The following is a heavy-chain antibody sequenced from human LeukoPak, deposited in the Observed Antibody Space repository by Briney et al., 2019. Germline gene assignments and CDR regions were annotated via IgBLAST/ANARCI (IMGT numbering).Heavy chain of an antibody. CDR1: GFTFDDYA. Sequence: GGSLRLSCAASGFTFDDYAMHWVRQAPGKGLEWVSGISWNSGSIGYADSVKGRFTISRGNAKNSLYLQMNSLRAEDTALYYCAEDMEAVAGGDGYFDYWGQGTLVTVSS. J-gene: IGHJ4*02. D-gene: IGHD6-19*01. V-gene: IGHV3-9*01. CDR3: AEDMEAVAGGDGYFDY. CDR2: ISWNSGSI.